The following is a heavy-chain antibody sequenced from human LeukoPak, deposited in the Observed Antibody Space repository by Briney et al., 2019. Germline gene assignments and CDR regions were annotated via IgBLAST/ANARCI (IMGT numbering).Heavy chain of an antibody. Sequence: SETLSLTCTVSGGSVNSGSYYWSWIRQPPGKGLEWIGEINHSGSTNYNPSLKSRVTISVDTSKNQFSLKLSSVTAADTAVYYCARGPDYYDSSGYSYYFDYWGQGTLVTVSS. CDR2: INHSGST. CDR3: ARGPDYYDSSGYSYYFDY. CDR1: GGSVNSGSYY. J-gene: IGHJ4*02. V-gene: IGHV4-34*01. D-gene: IGHD3-22*01.